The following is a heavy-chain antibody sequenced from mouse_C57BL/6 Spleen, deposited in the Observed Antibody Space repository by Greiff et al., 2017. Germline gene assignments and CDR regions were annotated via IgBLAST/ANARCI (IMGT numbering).Heavy chain of an antibody. CDR2: ISNLAYSI. J-gene: IGHJ4*01. CDR1: GFTFIDYG. Sequence: EVQRVESGGGLVQPGGSLKLSCAASGFTFIDYGMAWVRQAPRKGPEWVAFISNLAYSIYYADTFTGRFTISRENAKNPLYLEMSRLRAEDTAMYYCARQRYGSTYYAMDYWGQGTSVTVSS. CDR3: ARQRYGSTYYAMDY. V-gene: IGHV5-15*01. D-gene: IGHD1-1*01.